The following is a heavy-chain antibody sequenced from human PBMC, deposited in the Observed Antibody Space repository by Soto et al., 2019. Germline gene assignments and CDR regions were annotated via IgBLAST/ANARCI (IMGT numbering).Heavy chain of an antibody. Sequence: ASVKVSCKVSGYTLTELSMHWVRQAPGKGLEWMGGFDPEDGETIYAQKFQGRVTMTEDTSTDTAYMELSSLRSEDTAVYYCATAFRYSSSWYTFDYWGQGTPVTVSS. CDR2: FDPEDGET. CDR1: GYTLTELS. CDR3: ATAFRYSSSWYTFDY. V-gene: IGHV1-24*01. J-gene: IGHJ4*02. D-gene: IGHD6-13*01.